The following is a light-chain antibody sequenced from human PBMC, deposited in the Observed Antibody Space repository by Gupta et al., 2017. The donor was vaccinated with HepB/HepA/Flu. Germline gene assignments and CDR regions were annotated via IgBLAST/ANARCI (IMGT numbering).Light chain of an antibody. V-gene: IGLV3-1*01. CDR3: QAWDSSTRYV. CDR2: QDT. CDR1: KLGDKY. Sequence: SYELTQPPSVSVSPGQTASITCSGDKLGDKYACWYQQKPGQSPVLVSYQDTKRPSGIPERFSGSNSGNTATLTISGTQARDEADYYCQAWDSSTRYVFGTGTKVTVL. J-gene: IGLJ1*01.